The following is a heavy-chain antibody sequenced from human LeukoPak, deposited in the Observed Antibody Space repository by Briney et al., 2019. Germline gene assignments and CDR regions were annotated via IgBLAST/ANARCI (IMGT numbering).Heavy chain of an antibody. CDR3: VRAEAS. Sequence: GGSLRLSCAASGFTFSSYWMHWVRQAPGKGLVWVSRINSDGSTTNYADSVKGRFTISSDNAKNTLYLQMNSLRAEDTAVYYCVRAEASWGPGSLVTVSS. V-gene: IGHV3-74*01. CDR1: GFTFSSYW. CDR2: INSDGSTT. J-gene: IGHJ5*02.